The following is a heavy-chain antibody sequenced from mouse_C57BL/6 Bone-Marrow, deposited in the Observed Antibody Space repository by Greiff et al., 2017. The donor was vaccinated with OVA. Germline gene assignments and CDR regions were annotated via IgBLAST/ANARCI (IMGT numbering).Heavy chain of an antibody. Sequence: EVKVVESGPELVKPGASVKIPCKASGYTFTDYNMDWVKQSHGKSLEWIGDINPNNGGTIYNQKFKGKATLTVDKSSSTAYMELRSLTSEDTAVYYFARDGDYFDYWGQGTTLTVSS. V-gene: IGHV1-18*01. CDR3: ARDGDYFDY. CDR2: INPNNGGT. J-gene: IGHJ2*01. CDR1: GYTFTDYN.